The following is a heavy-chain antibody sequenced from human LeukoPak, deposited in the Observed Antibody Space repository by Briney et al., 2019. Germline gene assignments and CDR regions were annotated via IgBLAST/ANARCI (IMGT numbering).Heavy chain of an antibody. J-gene: IGHJ6*03. D-gene: IGHD4-17*01. V-gene: IGHV3-74*01. CDR2: ISTDGTTI. CDR1: GFTFSSYW. CDR3: AKVRPGYYYMDV. Sequence: PGGSLRLSCAASGFTFSSYWMHWVRQAPGKGLEWVSRISTDGTTISYADSVKGRFTISRDNAKNTLYLQMNSLRVEDTAVYYCAKVRPGYYYMDVWGKGTTVTVSS.